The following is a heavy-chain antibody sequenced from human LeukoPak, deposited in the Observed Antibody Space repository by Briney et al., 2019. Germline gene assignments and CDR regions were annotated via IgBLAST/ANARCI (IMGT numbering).Heavy chain of an antibody. Sequence: PGGSLRLSCAASGFTFNNYGMNWVRQVPGKGLEWVSGTGGSTGYADSVKGRFTISRDNARNSLYLQMNNLRAEDTALYYCGRDRSYGSFDYWGQGTLVTVSS. CDR1: GFTFNNYG. V-gene: IGHV3-20*04. CDR3: GRDRSYGSFDY. D-gene: IGHD5-18*01. CDR2: TGGST. J-gene: IGHJ4*02.